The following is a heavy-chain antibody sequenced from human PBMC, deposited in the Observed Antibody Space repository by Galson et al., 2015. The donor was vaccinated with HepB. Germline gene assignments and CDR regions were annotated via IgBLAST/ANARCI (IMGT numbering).Heavy chain of an antibody. Sequence: SVKVSCKASGYTFTSYDINWVRQATGQGLEWMGWMNPNSGNTGYAQKFQGRVTMTRNTSISTAYMELSSPRSEDTAVYYCARRRYCSSTSCNKGGPNWFDPWGQGTLVTVSS. D-gene: IGHD2-2*02. CDR3: ARRRYCSSTSCNKGGPNWFDP. CDR2: MNPNSGNT. V-gene: IGHV1-8*01. CDR1: GYTFTSYD. J-gene: IGHJ5*02.